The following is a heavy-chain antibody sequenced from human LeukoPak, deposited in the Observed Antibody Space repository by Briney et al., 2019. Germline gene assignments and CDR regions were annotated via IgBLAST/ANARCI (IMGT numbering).Heavy chain of an antibody. CDR2: IYSSGST. D-gene: IGHD3-10*01. Sequence: SETLSLTCTVSGGSISSSYWSWIRQPAGKGLEGLEWIGRIYSSGSTNYNPSLKSRVTMSLDTPKNQFSLKLSSVTAADTAVYYCARGSGSPLYDYWGQGTLVIVSS. CDR3: ARGSGSPLYDY. V-gene: IGHV4-4*07. J-gene: IGHJ4*02. CDR1: GGSISSSY.